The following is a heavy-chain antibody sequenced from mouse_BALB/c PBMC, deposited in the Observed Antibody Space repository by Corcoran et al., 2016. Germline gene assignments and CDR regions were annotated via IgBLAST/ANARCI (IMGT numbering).Heavy chain of an antibody. CDR2: IDPANGNT. V-gene: IGHV14-3*02. J-gene: IGHJ3*01. Sequence: EVQLQQSGAELVKPGASVKLSCTASGFNIKDTYMHWVKQRPEQGLEWIGRIDPANGNTKYDPKFQGKATITADTSSNTAYLQLSSLTSEDTAVYYCASREHGNYLAWFAYWGQGTLVTVSA. CDR1: GFNIKDTY. CDR3: ASREHGNYLAWFAY. D-gene: IGHD2-1*01.